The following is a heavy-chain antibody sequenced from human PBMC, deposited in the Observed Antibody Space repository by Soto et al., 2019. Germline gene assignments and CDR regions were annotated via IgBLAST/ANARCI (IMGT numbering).Heavy chain of an antibody. CDR2: IYWDDDK. CDR1: GFSLSTSGVG. CDR3: AHSPVPAAAFDY. V-gene: IGHV2-5*02. Sequence: QITLKESGPSLVKPTQTLTLTCTFSGFSLSTSGVGVGWIRQPPGKALEWLALIYWDDDKRYSPSLKSRITITKDTSKNQVVLTMTNMDPVDTATYYCAHSPVPAAAFDYWGQGTLVTVSS. D-gene: IGHD2-2*01. J-gene: IGHJ4*02.